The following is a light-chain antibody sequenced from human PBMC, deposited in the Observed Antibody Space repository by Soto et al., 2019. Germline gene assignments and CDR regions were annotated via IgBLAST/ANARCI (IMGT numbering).Light chain of an antibody. CDR2: AAF. CDR3: QQSYSTPWM. CDR1: QSISSY. V-gene: IGKV1-39*01. J-gene: IGKJ1*01. Sequence: DIQMTQSPSSLSASVGDRVTITCRASQSISSYLNWYQQKPGKAPNLLIYAAFSLQSGVPSRFSGSGSGTDFTLTISSLQPEDFATYYCQQSYSTPWMFGQGTKVEIK.